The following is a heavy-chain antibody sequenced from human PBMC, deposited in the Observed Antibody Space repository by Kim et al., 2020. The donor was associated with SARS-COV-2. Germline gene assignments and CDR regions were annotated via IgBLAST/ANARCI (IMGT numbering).Heavy chain of an antibody. Sequence: SETLSLTCTVSGGSISSSSYYWGWIREPPGKGLEWIGSIYYSGSTYYNPSLKSRVTIFVDTSKNQFSLNLSSVTAAGTAVYYCAIQGYYDSIGYPAPHFDYWGQGTLVTVSS. V-gene: IGHV4-39*01. J-gene: IGHJ4*02. CDR2: IYYSGST. CDR3: AIQGYYDSIGYPAPHFDY. CDR1: GGSISSSSYY. D-gene: IGHD3-22*01.